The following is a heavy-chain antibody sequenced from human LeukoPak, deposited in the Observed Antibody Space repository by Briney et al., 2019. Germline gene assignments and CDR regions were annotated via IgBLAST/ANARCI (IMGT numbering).Heavy chain of an antibody. Sequence: GGSLRLSCAASGFTLSDYYMDWVRQAPGKGLEWVAGSRNKANSYSIAYAASVQGRFTISRDDSENSVYLQMHSLKTEDTAVYYCIRGTASGRYFEYWGQGTLVTVSS. J-gene: IGHJ4*02. D-gene: IGHD1-26*01. V-gene: IGHV3-72*01. CDR1: GFTLSDYY. CDR2: SRNKANSYSI. CDR3: IRGTASGRYFEY.